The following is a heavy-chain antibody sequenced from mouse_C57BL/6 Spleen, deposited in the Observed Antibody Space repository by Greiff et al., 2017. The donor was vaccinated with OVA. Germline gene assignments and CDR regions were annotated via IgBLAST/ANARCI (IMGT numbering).Heavy chain of an antibody. CDR1: GYTFTDYE. V-gene: IGHV1-15*01. CDR3: TKGSNYGYFGY. D-gene: IGHD2-5*01. CDR2: IDPETGGP. J-gene: IGHJ2*01. Sequence: QVQLKQSGAELVRPGASVTLSCKASGYTFTDYEMHWVKQTPVHGLEWIGAIDPETGGPAYNQKFKGKAILTADKSSTTAYMELRSLTSEDSAVYYCTKGSNYGYFGYWGQGTTLTVSA.